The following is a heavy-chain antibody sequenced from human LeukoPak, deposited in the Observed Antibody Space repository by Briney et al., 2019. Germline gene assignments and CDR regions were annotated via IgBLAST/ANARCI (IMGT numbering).Heavy chain of an antibody. CDR2: IKQDGSEK. CDR1: GFTFSSYW. CDR3: ARVRGSYYFYNAFDI. V-gene: IGHV3-7*01. J-gene: IGHJ3*02. Sequence: PGGSLRLSCAASGFTFSSYWMSWVRQAPGKGLEWVANIKQDGSEKYYVDSVKGRFTISRDNAKNSLYLQMNSLRAEDTAVYYCARVRGSYYFYNAFDIWGQGTMVTVSS. D-gene: IGHD1-26*01.